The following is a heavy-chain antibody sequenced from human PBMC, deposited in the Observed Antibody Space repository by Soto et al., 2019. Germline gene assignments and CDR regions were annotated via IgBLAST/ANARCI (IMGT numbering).Heavy chain of an antibody. Sequence: PSQTLSLTCVISGDSVSSNSAAWNWIRQSPSRGLEWLGRTYYRSKWYNDYAVSVKSRITINPDTSKNQFSLQLNSVTPEDTAVYYCAREDRQWLVAEYFQHWGQGTLVTVSS. V-gene: IGHV6-1*01. D-gene: IGHD6-19*01. CDR1: GDSVSSNSAA. J-gene: IGHJ1*01. CDR3: AREDRQWLVAEYFQH. CDR2: TYYRSKWYN.